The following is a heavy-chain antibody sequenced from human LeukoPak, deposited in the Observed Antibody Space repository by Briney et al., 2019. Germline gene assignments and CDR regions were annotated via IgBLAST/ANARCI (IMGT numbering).Heavy chain of an antibody. J-gene: IGHJ4*02. CDR3: ARDDPGYGDAEGFDY. CDR2: ISSSSSTI. D-gene: IGHD4-17*01. Sequence: GGSLRLSCAASGFTFSSYSMNWVRQAPGKGLEWVSYISSSSSTIYYADSVKGRFTISRDNAKNSLYLQMNSLRAEDTAVYYCARDDPGYGDAEGFDYWGQGTLVTVSS. CDR1: GFTFSSYS. V-gene: IGHV3-48*04.